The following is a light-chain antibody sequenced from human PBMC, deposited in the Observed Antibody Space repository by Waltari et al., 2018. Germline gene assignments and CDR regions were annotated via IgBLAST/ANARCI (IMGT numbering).Light chain of an antibody. CDR3: QKYESLPAT. CDR2: DAS. V-gene: IGKV3-20*01. Sequence: VLTQSPGTLSLSPGDGATLSCRASQSVSRALAWYQQQPGQAPRLLIYDASRRATGIPDRFSGSGSGTDFSLTISRLEPEDFAVYYCQKYESLPATFGQGTKVEIK. CDR1: QSVSRA. J-gene: IGKJ1*01.